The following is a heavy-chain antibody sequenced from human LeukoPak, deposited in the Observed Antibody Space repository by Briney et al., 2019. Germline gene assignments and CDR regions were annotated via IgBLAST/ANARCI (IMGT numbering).Heavy chain of an antibody. V-gene: IGHV6-1*01. J-gene: IGHJ4*02. D-gene: IGHD2-21*02. CDR2: TYYRSTWHH. CDR3: AREVDIVVVTAVNFDF. Sequence: SQTLSLTCAISGDSVSSNSAAWNWIRQSPSRGLEWLGRTYYRSTWHHDYAVSVRSRITINPDTSKNQFSLQLSSVTPEDTAVYFCAREVDIVVVTAVNFDFGGQGTRVTVSS. CDR1: GDSVSSNSAA.